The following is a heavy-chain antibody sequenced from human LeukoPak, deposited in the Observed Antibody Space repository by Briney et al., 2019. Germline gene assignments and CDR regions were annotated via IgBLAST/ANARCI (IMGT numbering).Heavy chain of an antibody. CDR1: GGSISSSSYY. CDR2: IYYSGST. V-gene: IGHV4-39*01. CDR3: ASHSLGYCSGGSCYQVY. Sequence: KPSETLSLTCTVSGGSISSSSYYWGWIRQPPGQGLEWIGSIYYSGSTYYNPSLKSRVTISVDTSKNQFSLKLSSVTAADTAVYYCASHSLGYCSGGSCYQVYWGQGTLVTVSS. D-gene: IGHD2-15*01. J-gene: IGHJ4*02.